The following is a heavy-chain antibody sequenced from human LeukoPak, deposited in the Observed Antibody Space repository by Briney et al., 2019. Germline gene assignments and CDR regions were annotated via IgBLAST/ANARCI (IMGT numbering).Heavy chain of an antibody. CDR1: GGSISSYY. D-gene: IGHD3-10*01. J-gene: IGHJ6*03. V-gene: IGHV4-59*12. CDR2: IYYSGST. Sequence: SETLSLTCTVSGGSISSYYWSWIRQPPGKGLEWIGYIYYSGSTYYNPSLKSRVTISVDTSKNQFSLKLSSVTAADTAVYYCARAPRVRGVIITRYYYYMDVWGKGTTVTVSS. CDR3: ARAPRVRGVIITRYYYYMDV.